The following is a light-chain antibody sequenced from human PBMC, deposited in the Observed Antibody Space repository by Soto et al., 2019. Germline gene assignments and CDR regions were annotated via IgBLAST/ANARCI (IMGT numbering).Light chain of an antibody. CDR3: QQRSNWLWT. V-gene: IGKV3-11*01. CDR1: QSVSKY. J-gene: IGKJ1*01. Sequence: EIVLTQSPATLSLSPGERATLSCRASQSVSKYLAWYQQKPGQAPRLLIYNASNRATGIPVRFSGSGSGTDLTITISSLEPEDFEVYYCQQRSNWLWTFGQGTKVDIK. CDR2: NAS.